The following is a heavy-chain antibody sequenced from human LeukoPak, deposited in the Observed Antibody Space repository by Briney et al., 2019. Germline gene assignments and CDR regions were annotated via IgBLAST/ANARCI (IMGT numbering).Heavy chain of an antibody. CDR1: GFTFSSYW. Sequence: GGSLRLSCAASGFTFSSYWMSWVRQAPGRGLEWVANIKQDGSEKYYVDSVKGRFTISRDNDKNSLYLQMNSLRAEDTAVYYCARIAVAGTGSSFDYWGQGTLVTVSS. CDR2: IKQDGSEK. V-gene: IGHV3-7*01. J-gene: IGHJ4*02. D-gene: IGHD6-19*01. CDR3: ARIAVAGTGSSFDY.